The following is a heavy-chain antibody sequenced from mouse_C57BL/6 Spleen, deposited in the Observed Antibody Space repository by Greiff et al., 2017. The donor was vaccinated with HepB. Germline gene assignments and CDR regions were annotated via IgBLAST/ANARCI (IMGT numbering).Heavy chain of an antibody. CDR1: GFTFSDYG. D-gene: IGHD4-1*01. V-gene: IGHV5-17*01. CDR2: ISSGSSTI. J-gene: IGHJ4*01. Sequence: EVQLVESGGGLVKPGGSLQLSCAASGFTFSDYGMHWVRQAPEKGLEWVAYISSGSSTIYYADTVKGRFTISRDNAKNTLFLQMTSLMSEDTAMYYCARTLNWDAMDYWGQGASVTVSA. CDR3: ARTLNWDAMDY.